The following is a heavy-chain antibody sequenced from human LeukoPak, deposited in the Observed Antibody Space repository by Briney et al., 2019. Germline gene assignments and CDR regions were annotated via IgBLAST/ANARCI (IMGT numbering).Heavy chain of an antibody. CDR1: GFTFSSYA. J-gene: IGHJ3*02. V-gene: IGHV3-23*01. D-gene: IGHD5-12*01. CDR2: ISGSGGST. CDR3: AIRRRATIAFDI. Sequence: GGSLRLSCAASGFTFSSYAMSWVRQAPGEGLEWVSAISGSGGSTYYADSVKGRFTISRDNSKNTLYLQMNSLRAEDTAVYYCAIRRRATIAFDIWGQGTMVTVSS.